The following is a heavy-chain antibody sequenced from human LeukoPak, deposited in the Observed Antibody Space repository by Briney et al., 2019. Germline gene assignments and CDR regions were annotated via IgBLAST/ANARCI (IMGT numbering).Heavy chain of an antibody. CDR3: ARDLGLEDYYGSGVPRNYYYYYMDV. Sequence: ASVKVSCKVSGYTLTELSMHWVRQAPGKGLEWMGGFDPEDGETIYAQKFQGRVTMTEDTSTSTAYVELRSLRSDDTAVYYCARDLGLEDYYGSGVPRNYYYYYMDVWGKGTTVTISS. D-gene: IGHD3-10*01. CDR1: GYTLTELS. V-gene: IGHV1-24*01. J-gene: IGHJ6*03. CDR2: FDPEDGET.